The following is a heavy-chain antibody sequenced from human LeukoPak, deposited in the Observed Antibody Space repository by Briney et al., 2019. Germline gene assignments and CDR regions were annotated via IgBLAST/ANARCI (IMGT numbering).Heavy chain of an antibody. J-gene: IGHJ4*02. CDR2: MNPNSGNT. D-gene: IGHD3/OR15-3a*01. Sequence: ASVKVSCKASGYTFTSYDINWVRQATGQGLEWMGWMNPNSGNTGYAQKFQGRATMTRNTSISTAYMELSSLRSEDTAVYYCATEKYYLLRDWNYWGQGTLVTVSS. V-gene: IGHV1-8*01. CDR3: ATEKYYLLRDWNY. CDR1: GYTFTSYD.